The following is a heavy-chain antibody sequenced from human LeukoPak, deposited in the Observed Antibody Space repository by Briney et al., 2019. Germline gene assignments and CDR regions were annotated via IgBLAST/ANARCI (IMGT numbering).Heavy chain of an antibody. CDR1: GFTFRNYD. CDR2: IRYDGSNK. V-gene: IGHV3-30*02. D-gene: IGHD5-18*01. J-gene: IGHJ5*02. Sequence: GGSLRLSCAASGFTFRNYDMHWVRQAPGKGLEWVAFIRYDGSNKYYADSVKGRFSISRDNSKNTLYLQMNTLRVEDTAVYYCSREAPTEAIHAFAPGGKETLVTV. CDR3: SREAPTEAIHAFAP.